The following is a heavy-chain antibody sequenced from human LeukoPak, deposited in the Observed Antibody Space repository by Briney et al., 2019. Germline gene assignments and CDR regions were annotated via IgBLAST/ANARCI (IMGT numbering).Heavy chain of an antibody. CDR3: ATDGAGFDT. CDR2: INIGGTNT. V-gene: IGHV3-11*01. CDR1: GFTFNDYY. Sequence: GGSLRLSCAASGFTFNDYYMSWIRQAPGKGLEWLSYINIGGTNTHYADSVKGRFTISRDNAKKSLYLEMNSLRAEDTAVYYCATDGAGFDTWVEGVLVTVSS. J-gene: IGHJ5*02.